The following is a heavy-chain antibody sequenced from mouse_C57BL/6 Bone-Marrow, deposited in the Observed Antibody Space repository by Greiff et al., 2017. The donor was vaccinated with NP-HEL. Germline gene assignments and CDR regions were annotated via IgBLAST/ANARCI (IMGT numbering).Heavy chain of an antibody. D-gene: IGHD1-1*02. J-gene: IGHJ2*01. Sequence: EVHLVESGGGLVKPGGSLKLSCAASGFTFSSYAMSWVRQTPEKRLEWVATISDGGSYTYYPDNVKGRFTISRDNAKNNLYLQMSHLKSEDTAMYYCARDKDYGDYWGQGTTLTVSS. CDR1: GFTFSSYA. CDR3: ARDKDYGDY. CDR2: ISDGGSYT. V-gene: IGHV5-4*01.